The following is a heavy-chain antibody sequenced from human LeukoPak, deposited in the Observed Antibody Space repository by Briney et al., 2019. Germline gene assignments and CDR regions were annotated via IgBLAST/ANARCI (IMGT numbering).Heavy chain of an antibody. Sequence: GGSLRLSCAASGFTVTSNYMSWVRQAPGKGLEWVSVIYSGGSTYYADSVKGRFTISRDNSKNTLYLQMNSLRAEDTAVYYCARVKDSGPDDYWGQGTLVTVSS. J-gene: IGHJ4*02. D-gene: IGHD3-10*01. V-gene: IGHV3-66*01. CDR3: ARVKDSGPDDY. CDR1: GFTVTSNY. CDR2: IYSGGST.